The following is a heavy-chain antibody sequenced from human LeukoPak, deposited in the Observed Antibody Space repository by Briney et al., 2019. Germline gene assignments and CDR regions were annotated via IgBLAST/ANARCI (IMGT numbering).Heavy chain of an antibody. J-gene: IGHJ4*02. V-gene: IGHV3-7*01. CDR1: GFTFSRYW. Sequence: PGGSLRLSCTVSGFTFSRYWMSWIRQAPGKGLEWVANIKEDESEKYYVDSVKGRFTISRDNAKKSLYLQMKSLRAEDTAVYYCARHLSGVTGYSYGRGIDYWGQGTLVTVSS. D-gene: IGHD5-18*01. CDR3: ARHLSGVTGYSYGRGIDY. CDR2: IKEDESEK.